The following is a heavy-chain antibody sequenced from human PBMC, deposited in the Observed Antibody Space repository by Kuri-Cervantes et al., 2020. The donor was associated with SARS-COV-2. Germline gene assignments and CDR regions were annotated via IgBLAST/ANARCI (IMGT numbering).Heavy chain of an antibody. J-gene: IGHJ6*02. D-gene: IGHD2-2*02. CDR1: GGSISSYY. Sequence: ESLKISCTVSGGSISSYYWSWIRQPPGKGLEWIGYIYYSGSTNYNPSLKSRVTISVDTSKNQFSLKLSSVTAADTAVYYCAAGEVVVPAAIYYYGMDVWGQGTTVTVSS. CDR2: IYYSGST. V-gene: IGHV4-59*01. CDR3: AAGEVVVPAAIYYYGMDV.